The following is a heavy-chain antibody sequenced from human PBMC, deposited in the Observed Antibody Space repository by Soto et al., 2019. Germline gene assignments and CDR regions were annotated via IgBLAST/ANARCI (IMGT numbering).Heavy chain of an antibody. D-gene: IGHD1-26*01. V-gene: IGHV2-5*01. CDR2: ISWKDEK. Sequence: QITLKESGPTLVKPTQTLTVTCTFSGFSLSTSGAGVGWIRQSQGKAPEWLALISWKDEKRYNPGLKSRLTITKDTSKNQVVLTMTDLDPVDTATYFCAHRYGGNYYRWYFDSWGQGTLVTVSS. CDR1: GFSLSTSGAG. J-gene: IGHJ4*02. CDR3: AHRYGGNYYRWYFDS.